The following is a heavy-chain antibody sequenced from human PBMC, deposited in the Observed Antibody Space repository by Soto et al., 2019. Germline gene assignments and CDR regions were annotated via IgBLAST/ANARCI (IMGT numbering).Heavy chain of an antibody. CDR2: IIPIFGTA. J-gene: IGHJ6*02. CDR1: GGTFSSYA. Sequence: ASVKVSCKASGGTFSSYAISWVRQAPGQGLEWMGGIIPIFGTANYAQKFQGRVTITADESTSTAYMELSSLRSEDTAVYYCARDRRSQWLVPGTVYYYYYGMDVWGQGTTVTVS. V-gene: IGHV1-69*01. CDR3: ARDRRSQWLVPGTVYYYYYGMDV. D-gene: IGHD6-19*01.